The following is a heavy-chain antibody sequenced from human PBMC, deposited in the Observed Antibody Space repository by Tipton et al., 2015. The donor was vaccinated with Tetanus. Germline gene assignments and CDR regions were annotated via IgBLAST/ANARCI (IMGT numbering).Heavy chain of an antibody. CDR1: GYTFTNFW. CDR3: ARLGRQGGALRKLYYYYFLDV. Sequence: VQLVQSGVEVKEPGESLKISCKGSGYTFTNFWIGWVRQMPGKGLEWMGIVYPPDSVATYSPSFQGQVTISADKSTSTAYLQWSSLKASDTALYYCARLGRQGGALRKLYYYYFLDVWGKGTTVTVSS. CDR2: VYPPDSVA. V-gene: IGHV5-51*01. J-gene: IGHJ6*03. D-gene: IGHD3-16*01.